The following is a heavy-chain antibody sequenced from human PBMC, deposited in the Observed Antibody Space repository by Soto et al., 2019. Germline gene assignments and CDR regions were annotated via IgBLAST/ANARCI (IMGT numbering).Heavy chain of an antibody. V-gene: IGHV3-48*01. Sequence: GGSLRLSCAASGFNFRSYSMNWVRQAPGKGLEWVSYISSSSSTIYYADSVKGRFTISRDNTKNSLYLQMNSLRAEDTAVYYCARAQHPAYFDYWGQGTPVTVSS. J-gene: IGHJ4*02. CDR3: ARAQHPAYFDY. CDR2: ISSSSSTI. CDR1: GFNFRSYS.